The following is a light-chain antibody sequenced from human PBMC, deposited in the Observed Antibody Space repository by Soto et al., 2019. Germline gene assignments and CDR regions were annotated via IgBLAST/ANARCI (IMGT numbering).Light chain of an antibody. V-gene: IGLV2-14*03. J-gene: IGLJ1*01. CDR2: NVS. CDR1: SSDVGAYNF. CDR3: TSSTSRGTYV. Sequence: QSVLTQPASGYGSPGQSITISCTGTSSDVGAYNFVSWYRQHPGKAPKLIIYNVSDRPSGVSNRFSGSKSANTASLTISGLQAEDEADYYCTSSTSRGTYVFGTGTKVTV.